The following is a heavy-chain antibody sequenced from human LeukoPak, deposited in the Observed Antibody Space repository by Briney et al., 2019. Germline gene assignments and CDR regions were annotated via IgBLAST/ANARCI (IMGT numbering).Heavy chain of an antibody. V-gene: IGHV3-30*04. J-gene: IGHJ6*03. D-gene: IGHD6-13*01. CDR3: AREAAAGTFSYYYYTDV. CDR2: ISYDGSNK. CDR1: GFTFSSYA. Sequence: GGSLRLSCAASGFTFSSYAMHWVRQAPGKGLEWVAVISYDGSNKYYADSVKGRFTISRDNSKNTLYLQMNSLRAEDTAVYYCAREAAAGTFSYYYYTDVWGKGTTVTVSS.